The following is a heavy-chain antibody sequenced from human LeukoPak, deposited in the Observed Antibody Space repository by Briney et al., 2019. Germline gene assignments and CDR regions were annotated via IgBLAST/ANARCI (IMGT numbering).Heavy chain of an antibody. Sequence: GGSLRLSCAASGFTFSSYGMHWVRQAPGKGLEWVAFIRYDGSNKYYADSVKGRFTISRDNSKNTLYLQMNSLRAEDTAVYYCARDLSGVAGYTYGRGIDYWGQGTLVTVSS. CDR1: GFTFSSYG. D-gene: IGHD5-18*01. CDR2: IRYDGSNK. CDR3: ARDLSGVAGYTYGRGIDY. V-gene: IGHV3-30*02. J-gene: IGHJ4*02.